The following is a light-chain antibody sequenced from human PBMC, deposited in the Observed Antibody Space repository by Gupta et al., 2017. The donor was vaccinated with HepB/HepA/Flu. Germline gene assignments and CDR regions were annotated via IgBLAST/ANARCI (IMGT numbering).Light chain of an antibody. CDR1: SSNIGSNY. CDR2: RNN. J-gene: IGLJ1*01. Sequence: SVLTQPPSASGPPGQRVTISCSGSSSNIGSNYVYWYQQLPATAPKLLIYRNNQRPSGVPDRFSGSKSGTSASVAISGLRAEDEADYYCAAWDDSLSGYVFGTGTKVTVL. CDR3: AAWDDSLSGYV. V-gene: IGLV1-47*01.